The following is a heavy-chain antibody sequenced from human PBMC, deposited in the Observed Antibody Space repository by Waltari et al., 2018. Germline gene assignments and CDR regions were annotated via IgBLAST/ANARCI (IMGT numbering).Heavy chain of an antibody. CDR2: IYYSGST. CDR1: GGSIRSSSYY. V-gene: IGHV4-39*07. J-gene: IGHJ3*02. CDR3: ARDGGWAAFDI. Sequence: QLQLQESGPGLVKPSETLSLTCTVSGGSIRSSSYYWGWIRQPPGKGLEWIGSIYYSGSTYYNPSLKSRVTISVDTSKNQFSLKLSSVTAADTAVYYCARDGGWAAFDIWGQGTMVTVSS.